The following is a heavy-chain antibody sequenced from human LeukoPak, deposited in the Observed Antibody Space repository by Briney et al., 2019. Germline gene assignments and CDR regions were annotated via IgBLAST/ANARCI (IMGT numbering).Heavy chain of an antibody. CDR2: TSSSDDGT. V-gene: IGHV3-23*01. CDR3: ARAPVTSCRGAFCYPFDL. D-gene: IGHD2-21*01. Sequence: GSLRLSCAASGFTFSNYWLSWVRQVPGKGLEWVSATSSSDDGTYHADSVRGRFTIYRDNFRNTLYLQMNRLRVEDAALYYCARAPVTSCRGAFCYPFDLWGQGVLVTVSS. CDR1: GFTFSNYW. J-gene: IGHJ4*02.